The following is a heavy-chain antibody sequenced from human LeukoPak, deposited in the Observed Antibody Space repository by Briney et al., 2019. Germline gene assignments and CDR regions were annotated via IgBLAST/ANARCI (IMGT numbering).Heavy chain of an antibody. CDR1: GFTFTSHD. D-gene: IGHD4-23*01. CDR3: ARGGRWFQEAPITYFFDS. V-gene: IGHV3-48*03. Sequence: PGGSLRLSCAASGFTFTSHDMNWVRQAPGKRLEWLAYISDAGNTLYYADSVKGRFTISRDNAKNSLSLQMNSLSVDDTAVYYCARGGRWFQEAPITYFFDSWGHGSPVTVAS. J-gene: IGHJ4*01. CDR2: ISDAGNTL.